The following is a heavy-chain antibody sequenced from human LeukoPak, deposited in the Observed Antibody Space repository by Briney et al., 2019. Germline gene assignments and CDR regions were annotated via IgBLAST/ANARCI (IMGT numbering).Heavy chain of an antibody. Sequence: SETLSLTCTVSGGSISSYYWSWIRQPAGKGLEWIGRIYTSGSTNYNPSLKSRVTMSVDTSKNQFSLKLSSVTAADTAVYYCARGRDYDYVWGSYRYNYFDYWGQGTLVTVSS. D-gene: IGHD3-16*02. CDR2: IYTSGST. CDR3: ARGRDYDYVWGSYRYNYFDY. J-gene: IGHJ4*02. V-gene: IGHV4-4*07. CDR1: GGSISSYY.